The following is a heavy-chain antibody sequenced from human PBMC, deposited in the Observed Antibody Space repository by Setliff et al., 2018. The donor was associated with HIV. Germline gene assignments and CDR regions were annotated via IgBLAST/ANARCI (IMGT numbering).Heavy chain of an antibody. CDR1: RGSISSGSYY. CDR3: ARGLGRGSGTYYNPPGY. D-gene: IGHD3-10*01. J-gene: IGHJ4*02. CDR2: INHSGNT. Sequence: PSETLSLTCSVSRGSISSGSYYWSWIRQPAGKGLEWIGEINHSGNTNYNPSLKSRVTMSGDTSKNQFSLNLTSVTAADTAVYFCARGLGRGSGTYYNPPGYWGPGTLVTVS. V-gene: IGHV4-61*10.